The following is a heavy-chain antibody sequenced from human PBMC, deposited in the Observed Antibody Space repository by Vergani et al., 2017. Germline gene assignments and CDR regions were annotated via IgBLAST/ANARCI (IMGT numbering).Heavy chain of an antibody. J-gene: IGHJ3*02. D-gene: IGHD3-22*01. CDR3: ARHYYDSSGYSEDAFDI. CDR1: GFTFSSYW. V-gene: IGHV3-74*01. Sequence: EVQLVESGGGLVQPGGSLRLSCAASGFTFSSYWMHWVRQAPGKGLVWVSRINSDGSSTSYADSVKGRFTISRDNAKNTRYLQMNSLRAEDTAVYYYARHYYDSSGYSEDAFDIWGQGTMVTVSS. CDR2: INSDGSST.